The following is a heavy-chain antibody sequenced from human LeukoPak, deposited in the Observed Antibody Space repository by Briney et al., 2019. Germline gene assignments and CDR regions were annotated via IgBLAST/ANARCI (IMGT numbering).Heavy chain of an antibody. V-gene: IGHV4-59*01. J-gene: IGHJ3*02. CDR2: IYYSGST. D-gene: IGHD3-22*01. Sequence: SETLSLTCTVSGGSISSYYWSWIRQPPGKGLEWIGYIYYSGSTNYNPSLKSRVTISVDTSKNQFSLKLSSVTAADTAVYYCARLNNYDSSGYYYPVHAFDIWGQGTMVTVSS. CDR1: GGSISSYY. CDR3: ARLNNYDSSGYYYPVHAFDI.